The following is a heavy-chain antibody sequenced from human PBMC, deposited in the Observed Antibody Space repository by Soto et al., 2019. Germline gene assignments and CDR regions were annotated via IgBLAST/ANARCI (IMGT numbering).Heavy chain of an antibody. V-gene: IGHV4-39*01. Sequence: SETLSLTCTVSGGSISSSSYYWGWIRQPPGKGLEWIGSIYYSGSTYYNPSLKSRVTISVDTSKNQFSLKLSSVTAADTAVYYCARHRGGYNWNPGLVDYWGQGTLVTVS. J-gene: IGHJ4*02. CDR1: GGSISSSSYY. CDR3: ARHRGGYNWNPGLVDY. CDR2: IYYSGST. D-gene: IGHD1-20*01.